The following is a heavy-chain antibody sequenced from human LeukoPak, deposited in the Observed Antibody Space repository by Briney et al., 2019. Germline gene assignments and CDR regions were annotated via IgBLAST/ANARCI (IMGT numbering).Heavy chain of an antibody. Sequence: GGSLRLSCAASEFSFSSHSMNWVHQAPGKGLEWVSTINSSGDYTCYADSVKGRFTISRDNAKNSLYLQMNSLRAEDTAVYYCARDGMITAYAFDIWGQGTMVTVSS. CDR2: INSSGDYT. CDR3: ARDGMITAYAFDI. V-gene: IGHV3-21*01. CDR1: EFSFSSHS. D-gene: IGHD3-16*01. J-gene: IGHJ3*02.